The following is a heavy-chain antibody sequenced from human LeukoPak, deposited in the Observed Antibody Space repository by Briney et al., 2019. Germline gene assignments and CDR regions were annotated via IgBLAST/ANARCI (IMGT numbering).Heavy chain of an antibody. Sequence: GGSLRLSCAGSGFTFNTYTMNWVRQAPGKGLEWISSIGRTSVDKYYAASVRGRFTISRDNSKNSLYVEMSSLRAEDTAVSYCVGGDSRELWGQGTLVTVSS. D-gene: IGHD3-22*01. J-gene: IGHJ4*02. CDR2: IGRTSVDK. V-gene: IGHV3-21*01. CDR3: VGGDSREL. CDR1: GFTFNTYT.